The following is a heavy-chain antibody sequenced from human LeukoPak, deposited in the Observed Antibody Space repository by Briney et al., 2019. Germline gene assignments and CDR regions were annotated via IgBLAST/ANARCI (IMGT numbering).Heavy chain of an antibody. V-gene: IGHV3-23*01. Sequence: GGSLRLSCAASGFTFSSYGMHWVRQAPGKGLEWVSAISGSGGSTYYADSVKGRFTISRDNSKNTLYLQMNSLRAEDTAVYYCAKDPDYYDSSGYGDYWGQGTLVTVSS. CDR2: ISGSGGST. J-gene: IGHJ4*02. CDR1: GFTFSSYG. CDR3: AKDPDYYDSSGYGDY. D-gene: IGHD3-22*01.